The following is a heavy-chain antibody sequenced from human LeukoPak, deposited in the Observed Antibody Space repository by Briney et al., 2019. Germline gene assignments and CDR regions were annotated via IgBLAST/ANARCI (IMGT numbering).Heavy chain of an antibody. V-gene: IGHV3-53*01. CDR3: ARGTYYYVWYFDY. CDR2: IYSGGST. Sequence: PGGSLRLSCAASGFTVSSNYMSWVRQAPGKGLEWVSVIYSGGSTYYADSVKGRFTIPRDNSKNTLYLQMNSLRAEDTAVYYCARGTYYYVWYFDYWGQGTLVTVSS. J-gene: IGHJ4*02. CDR1: GFTVSSNY. D-gene: IGHD3-10*02.